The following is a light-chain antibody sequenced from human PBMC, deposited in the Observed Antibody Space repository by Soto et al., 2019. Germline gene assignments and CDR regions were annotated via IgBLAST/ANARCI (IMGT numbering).Light chain of an antibody. CDR3: QHYNNYPIT. Sequence: IQMTQSPLLLSASVGDRVTITCRASQAIGTYLAWFQQKPGKAPKSLIFAASNLQSGVPSRFSGSGSGTDFTLTISSLQPEDVANYYCQHYNNYPITFGQGTRLEIK. V-gene: IGKV1-16*01. CDR2: AAS. CDR1: QAIGTY. J-gene: IGKJ5*01.